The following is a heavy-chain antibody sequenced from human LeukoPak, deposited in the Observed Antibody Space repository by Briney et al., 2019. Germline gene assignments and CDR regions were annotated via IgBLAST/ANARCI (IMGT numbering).Heavy chain of an antibody. D-gene: IGHD3-16*01. CDR3: AMDSYGPDDY. CDR1: GFTFSIYW. Sequence: GGSLRLSCAASGFTFSIYWMSWFRQAPGKGLEWAAHIKKDGSEKNYVDSVKGRFTISRDNTKNSVYLQMNSLRGEDTGVYYCAMDSYGPDDYWGQGTLVTVSS. V-gene: IGHV3-7*04. CDR2: IKKDGSEK. J-gene: IGHJ4*02.